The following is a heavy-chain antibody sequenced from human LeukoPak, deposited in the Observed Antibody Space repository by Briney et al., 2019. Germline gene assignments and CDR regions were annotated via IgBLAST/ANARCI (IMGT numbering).Heavy chain of an antibody. CDR3: AALHTGTFVDY. CDR2: IRYDGITK. D-gene: IGHD1-7*01. J-gene: IGHJ4*02. Sequence: GGSLRLSCAASGFSFSGYGMHWVRQVPGKGLEWVAFIRYDGITKFYTDSVKGRLAISRDNSKNTLSLQMNSLRTEDTAVYYCAALHTGTFVDYWGQGTLVTVSS. V-gene: IGHV3-30*02. CDR1: GFSFSGYG.